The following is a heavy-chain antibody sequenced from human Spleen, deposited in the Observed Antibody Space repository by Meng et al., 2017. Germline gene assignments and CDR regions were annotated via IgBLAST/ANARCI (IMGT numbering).Heavy chain of an antibody. CDR2: INTNSGGT. CDR1: GYTFTGYY. J-gene: IGHJ4*02. D-gene: IGHD4-17*01. CDR3: ARGPDGVHYLDY. V-gene: IGHV1-2*02. Sequence: ASVKVSCKASGYTFTGYYMHWVRQAPGQGLEWMGWINTNSGGTNDAQKFQGRVNKTRDTSISTAYMEPGGLRSDDTAVYYYARGPDGVHYLDYWGQGTLVTVSS.